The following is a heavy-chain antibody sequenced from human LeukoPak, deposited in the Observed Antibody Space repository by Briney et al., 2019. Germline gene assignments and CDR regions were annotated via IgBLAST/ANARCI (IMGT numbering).Heavy chain of an antibody. CDR3: ARDYGNVDTAMEAFDI. CDR1: GFTFSSYA. CDR2: ISYDGSNK. D-gene: IGHD5-18*01. J-gene: IGHJ3*02. Sequence: GGSLRVSCAASGFTFSSYAMHWVRQAPGKGLEWVAVISYDGSNKYYADSVKGRFTISRDNSKNTLYLQMNSLRAEDTAVYYCARDYGNVDTAMEAFDIWGQGTMVTVSS. V-gene: IGHV3-30-3*01.